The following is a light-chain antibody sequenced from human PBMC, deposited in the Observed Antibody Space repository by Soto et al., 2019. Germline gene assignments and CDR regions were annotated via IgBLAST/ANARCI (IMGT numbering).Light chain of an antibody. J-gene: IGLJ2*01. CDR3: SSYTTSSTLI. CDR2: DVT. V-gene: IGLV2-14*03. CDR1: SSDVGRYKI. Sequence: QSALTQPSSVSGSPGQSITLSCTGTSSDVGRYKIVSWYQQHPGKAPKLMIYDVTNRPSGVSNRFSGSNSGNTASLTISGLQAEDEADYYCSSYTTSSTLIFGGGTKLTCL.